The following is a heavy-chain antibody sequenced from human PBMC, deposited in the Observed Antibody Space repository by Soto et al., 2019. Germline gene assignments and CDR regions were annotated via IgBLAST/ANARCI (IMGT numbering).Heavy chain of an antibody. CDR3: ARALQGMARGVYYFDY. Sequence: GGSLRLSCAASGFTFSDYYMSWIRQAPGKGLEWVSYISSSGSTIYYADSVKGRFTISRDNAKNSLYLQMNSLRAEDTAVYYCARALQGMARGVYYFDYWGQGTLVTVSS. J-gene: IGHJ4*02. CDR1: GFTFSDYY. D-gene: IGHD3-10*01. V-gene: IGHV3-11*01. CDR2: ISSSGSTI.